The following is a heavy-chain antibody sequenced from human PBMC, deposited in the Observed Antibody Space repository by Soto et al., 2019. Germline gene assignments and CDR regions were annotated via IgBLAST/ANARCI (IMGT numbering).Heavy chain of an antibody. CDR2: IRSKANSYAT. V-gene: IGHV3-73*01. Sequence: XVSLRLSCAGSGFAFRGSTIHWVRQASGKGLEWVGRIRSKANSYATAYAASVKGRFIISRDDSKTTAYLQMSSLKIEDTAVYYCFRETYFSYHGMDVWGQGTTVTVSS. J-gene: IGHJ6*02. CDR3: FRETYFSYHGMDV. CDR1: GFAFRGST.